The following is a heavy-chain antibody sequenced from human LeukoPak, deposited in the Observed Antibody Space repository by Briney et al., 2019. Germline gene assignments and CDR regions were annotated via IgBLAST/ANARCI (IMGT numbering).Heavy chain of an antibody. CDR2: DYCGGNT. V-gene: IGHV4-61*01. J-gene: IGHJ4*02. D-gene: IGHD3-10*01. Sequence: KTSETLSLTCTVSGFSVTTDSYCWGWIRQPPGKGLEWIGYDYCGGNTNYDPSLKRRVTISVDTSKNQFSLTLTSVTAADTAVYFCARDHFGSPDSWGQGILVTVSS. CDR3: ARDHFGSPDS. CDR1: GFSVTTDSYC.